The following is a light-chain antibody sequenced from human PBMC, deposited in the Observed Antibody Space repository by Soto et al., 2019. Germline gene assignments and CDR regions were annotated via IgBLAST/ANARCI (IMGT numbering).Light chain of an antibody. Sequence: QSALTQPPSASGTPGQSVTISCSGSTSNIGSNTVNWYQQLPGTAPKLLVYSNDQRPSGVPDLFSASKSGTSAFLAISGLQSEDEADYDCAVWDDSLNAWVFGGGTKLTVL. CDR2: SND. J-gene: IGLJ3*02. V-gene: IGLV1-44*01. CDR1: TSNIGSNT. CDR3: AVWDDSLNAWV.